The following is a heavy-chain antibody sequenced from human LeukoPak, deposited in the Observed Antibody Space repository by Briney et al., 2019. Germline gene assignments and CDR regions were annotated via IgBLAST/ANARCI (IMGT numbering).Heavy chain of an antibody. CDR2: IYSGGST. J-gene: IGHJ5*02. CDR3: ARVHDYYDSSGYYYPNWFDP. V-gene: IGHV3-53*01. CDR1: GNYW. Sequence: GGSLRLSCAASGNYWMHWVRQAPGKGLEWVSVIYSGGSTYYADSVKGRFTISRDNSKNTLYLQMNSLRAEDTAVYYCARVHDYYDSSGYYYPNWFDPWGQGTLVTVSS. D-gene: IGHD3-22*01.